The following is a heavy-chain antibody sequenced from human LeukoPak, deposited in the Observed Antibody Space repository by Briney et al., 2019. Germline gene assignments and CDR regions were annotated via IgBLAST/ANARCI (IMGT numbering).Heavy chain of an antibody. J-gene: IGHJ4*02. CDR2: INHSGST. CDR3: ARGRGYSYGYLPFYFDY. Sequence: SETLSLTCTVSGGSISSSSYYWAWIRQPPGKGLEWIGEINHSGSTNYNPSLKSRVTISVDTSKNQFSLKLSSVTAADTAVYYCARGRGYSYGYLPFYFDYWGQGTLVTASS. CDR1: GGSISSSSYY. D-gene: IGHD5-18*01. V-gene: IGHV4-39*07.